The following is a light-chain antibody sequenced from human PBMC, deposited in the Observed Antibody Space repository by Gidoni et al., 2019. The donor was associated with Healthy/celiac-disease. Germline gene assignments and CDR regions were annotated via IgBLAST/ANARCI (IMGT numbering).Light chain of an antibody. Sequence: DIVMTQSPDSLPVSLGERAPINCKSRQSVLYRSNNKNYLAWYQQKLGQRLKLLVYWASTRESGVPVRFSGCGSGTDFTLTIISFQAVDVAVYHWQQYCSTPFTFGPGTKVDIK. J-gene: IGKJ3*01. CDR3: QQYCSTPFT. V-gene: IGKV4-1*01. CDR1: QSVLYRSNNKNY. CDR2: WAS.